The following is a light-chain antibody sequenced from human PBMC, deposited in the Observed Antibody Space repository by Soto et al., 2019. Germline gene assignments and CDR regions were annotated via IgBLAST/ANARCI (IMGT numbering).Light chain of an antibody. Sequence: EIVLTQSPGTLSLSPGERATLSCRASQSVSSSYLAWYQQKPGQAPRLLIYSTSSRATGIPDRFSGSGSGTDFPLTISRLEPEDFAVYYCQPYGSSPPVTFGQGTRLEI. CDR2: STS. CDR3: QPYGSSPPVT. V-gene: IGKV3-20*01. CDR1: QSVSSSY. J-gene: IGKJ5*01.